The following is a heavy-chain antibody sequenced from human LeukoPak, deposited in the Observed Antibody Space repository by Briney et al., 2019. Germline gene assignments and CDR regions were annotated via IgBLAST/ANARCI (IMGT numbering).Heavy chain of an antibody. CDR2: IYYSGST. V-gene: IGHV4-59*01. J-gene: IGHJ5*02. D-gene: IGHD3-22*01. CDR3: ARGTMMVGP. Sequence: PSETLSLTCTVSGVSISSYYWSWIRQPPGKGLEWIGYIYYSGSTTYNPSLKSRVTISVDTSKNQFSLKVRSVTAADTAVYYCARGTMMVGPWGQGILVTVSS. CDR1: GVSISSYY.